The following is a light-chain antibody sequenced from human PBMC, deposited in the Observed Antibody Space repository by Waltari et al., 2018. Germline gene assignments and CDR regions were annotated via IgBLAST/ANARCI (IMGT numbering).Light chain of an antibody. V-gene: IGKV3-15*01. CDR1: QSVGSK. Sequence: EIVMTQSPATLSVSPGERATLSCRASQSVGSKLAWYQQKPCQAPRLLIDGASTRATGIPARFSGSGSGTEFTLTISSLHAEDFAVYYCQQYNNWPRTFGQGTKVEIK. J-gene: IGKJ1*01. CDR3: QQYNNWPRT. CDR2: GAS.